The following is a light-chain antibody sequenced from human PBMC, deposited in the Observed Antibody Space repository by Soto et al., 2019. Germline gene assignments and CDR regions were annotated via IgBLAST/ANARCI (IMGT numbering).Light chain of an antibody. CDR2: XAY. CDR3: QQRSNWRQSST. J-gene: IGKJ5*01. Sequence: EILMTHSAFAVSVSLGESATLSCRASRSVTTDLVWDEAKPGQAPRLLIXXAYXRATEIPARFSESGSGTDFTLTISSLQPKVSAVEYCQQRSNWRQSSTFGQGTRLEIK. V-gene: IGKV3-11*01. CDR1: RSVTTD.